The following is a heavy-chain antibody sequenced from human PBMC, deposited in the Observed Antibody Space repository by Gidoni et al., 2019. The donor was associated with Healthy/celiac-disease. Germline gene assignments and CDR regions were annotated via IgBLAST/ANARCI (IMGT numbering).Heavy chain of an antibody. CDR2: ISSSSSYI. Sequence: EVQLVESGGGLVKPGGSLRLSCAASGFPFSSYSMNWVRQAPGKGLEGVSSISSSSSYIYYADSVKGRFTISRDNAKNSLYLQMNSLRAEDTAVYYCASPAASDYWGQGTLVTVSS. CDR3: ASPAASDY. J-gene: IGHJ4*02. CDR1: GFPFSSYS. D-gene: IGHD6-13*01. V-gene: IGHV3-21*01.